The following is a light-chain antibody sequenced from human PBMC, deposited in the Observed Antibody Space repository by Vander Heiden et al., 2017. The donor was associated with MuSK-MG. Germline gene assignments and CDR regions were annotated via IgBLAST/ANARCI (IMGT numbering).Light chain of an antibody. Sequence: QSALIQPPSVSESPGQSLTISCTGTSGDIGNYDYVSCSQQDPGTVPQPMMYNVNRQPSRVPNLFSGSKSGNTASMTISRLQAEDEADYFCCSYTTSDTWVFGGGTNLTVL. CDR2: NVN. J-gene: IGLJ3*02. CDR3: CSYTTSDTWV. CDR1: SGDIGNYDY. V-gene: IGLV2-11*01.